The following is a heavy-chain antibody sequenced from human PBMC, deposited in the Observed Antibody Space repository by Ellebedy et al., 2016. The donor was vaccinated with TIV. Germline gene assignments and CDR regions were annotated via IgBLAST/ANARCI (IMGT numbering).Heavy chain of an antibody. Sequence: MPSETLSLTCTVSGGSIRSYYWTWIRQPPGKGLEWIGYIYYTGSTNYNPSLKSRVAISVDTSKNQFSLKLSSVTTADTAVYYCARVLGATNPKFDYWGQGTLVPVSS. V-gene: IGHV4-59*01. CDR1: GGSIRSYY. CDR2: IYYTGST. D-gene: IGHD1-26*01. J-gene: IGHJ4*02. CDR3: ARVLGATNPKFDY.